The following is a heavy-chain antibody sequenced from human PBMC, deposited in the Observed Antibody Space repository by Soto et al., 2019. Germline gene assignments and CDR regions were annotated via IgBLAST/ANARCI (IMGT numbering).Heavy chain of an antibody. V-gene: IGHV1-69*04. D-gene: IGHD3-10*01. J-gene: IGHJ4*02. CDR2: IIPILGIA. CDR3: ATDSYYGSGSYKAPPFDY. Sequence: SVKVSCKASGGTFSSYTISWVRQAPGQGLEWMGRIIPILGIANYAQKFQGRVTITADKSTSTAYMELSSLRSEDTAVYYCATDSYYGSGSYKAPPFDYWGQGTLVTVSS. CDR1: GGTFSSYT.